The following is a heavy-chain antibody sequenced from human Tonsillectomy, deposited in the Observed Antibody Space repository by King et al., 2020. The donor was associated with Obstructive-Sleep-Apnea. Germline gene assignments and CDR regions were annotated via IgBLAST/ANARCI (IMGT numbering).Heavy chain of an antibody. D-gene: IGHD3-10*01. CDR1: GGSISSGDYY. CDR3: ARTAVTMIRGVIITEDYYYYYGMDV. V-gene: IGHV4-31*03. CDR2: IYYSGST. Sequence: QLQESGPGLVKPSQTLSLTCIVSGGSISSGDYYWSWSRQHPGKGLEWIGYIYYSGSTYYNPSLKSRVTISLDTVKNQFSLKLSSVTAADTAVYYCARTAVTMIRGVIITEDYYYYYGMDVWGQGTTVTVSS. J-gene: IGHJ6*02.